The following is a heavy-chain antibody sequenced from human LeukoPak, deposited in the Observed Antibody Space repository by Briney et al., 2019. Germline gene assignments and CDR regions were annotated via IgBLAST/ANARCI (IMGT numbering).Heavy chain of an antibody. J-gene: IGHJ6*03. D-gene: IGHD6-19*01. V-gene: IGHV4-39*07. CDR1: GGSISSSSSY. Sequence: SETLSLTCTVSGGSISSSSSYWGWIRQPPGKGLEWIGSIYYSGSTFYNPSLKSRVTISVDTSKNQFSLKLSSVTAADTAVYYCARAEGWGYFLDVWGKGTTVTVSS. CDR3: ARAEGWGYFLDV. CDR2: IYYSGST.